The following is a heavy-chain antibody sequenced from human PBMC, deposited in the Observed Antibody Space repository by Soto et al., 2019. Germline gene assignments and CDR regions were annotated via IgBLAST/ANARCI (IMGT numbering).Heavy chain of an antibody. CDR2: INHSRST. J-gene: IGHJ4*02. D-gene: IGHD2-2*01. CDR3: ARASHCSSTSCYRREFDY. CDR1: GGSFSGYY. Sequence: SETLSLTCAVYGGSFSGYYWSWIRQPPGKGLEWIGEINHSRSTNYNPSLKSRVTISVDTSKNQFSLKLSSVTAADTAVYYCARASHCSSTSCYRREFDYWGQGTLVTVSS. V-gene: IGHV4-34*01.